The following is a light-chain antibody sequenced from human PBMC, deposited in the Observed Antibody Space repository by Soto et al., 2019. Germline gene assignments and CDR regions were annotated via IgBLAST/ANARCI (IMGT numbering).Light chain of an antibody. CDR3: AAWDDSLNGYV. CDR1: GSNIGSYT. CDR2: SNN. Sequence: QSALTQPPSASGTPGQRVTISCSGSGSNIGSYTVNWYQQLPGTAPKLLIYSNNQRPSGVPDRFSGSKSGTSASLAISGLQSEDEADYYCAAWDDSLNGYVFGTGTKLTVL. J-gene: IGLJ1*01. V-gene: IGLV1-44*01.